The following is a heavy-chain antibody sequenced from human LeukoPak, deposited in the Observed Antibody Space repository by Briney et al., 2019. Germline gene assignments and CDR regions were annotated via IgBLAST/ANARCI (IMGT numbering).Heavy chain of an antibody. D-gene: IGHD2-2*01. CDR3: ARARFRSTSASPNDY. CDR2: INHSGST. J-gene: IGHJ4*02. Sequence: SETLSLTCAVYGGSFSGYYWSWIRQPPGKGLEWIGEINHSGSTNYNPSLKSRVTISVDTSKNQFSLKLSSVTAADTAVYYCARARFRSTSASPNDYWGQGTLVTVSS. CDR1: GGSFSGYY. V-gene: IGHV4-34*01.